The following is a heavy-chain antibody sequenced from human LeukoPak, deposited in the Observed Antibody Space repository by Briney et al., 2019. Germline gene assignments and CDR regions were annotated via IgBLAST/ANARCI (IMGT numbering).Heavy chain of an antibody. V-gene: IGHV3-7*01. CDR2: IKQDGSEK. D-gene: IGHD6-13*01. CDR1: GFTFSSYW. CDR3: ARGKAAAARPYYYYYGMDV. Sequence: PGGSLRLPCAASGFTFSSYWMTWVRQAPGKGLEWVANIKQDGSEKYYVDSVKGRFTISRDNAKNSLSLHMNSLRAEDTAVYYCARGKAAAARPYYYYYGMDVWGQGTTVTVSS. J-gene: IGHJ6*02.